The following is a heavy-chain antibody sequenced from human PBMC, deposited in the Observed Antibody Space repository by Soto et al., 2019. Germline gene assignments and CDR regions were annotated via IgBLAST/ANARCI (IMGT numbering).Heavy chain of an antibody. Sequence: PGESLKISCKGSGYSFTSYWIAWVRQMPGKGLKWMGIISPGDPDTRYSPSFQGQITISADKSISTVYLQWSSLKASDTAMYYCASRGEYSSSWRPSYNWFDPWGQGTLVTVSS. CDR2: ISPGDPDT. CDR3: ASRGEYSSSWRPSYNWFDP. CDR1: GYSFTSYW. V-gene: IGHV5-51*01. J-gene: IGHJ5*02. D-gene: IGHD6-13*01.